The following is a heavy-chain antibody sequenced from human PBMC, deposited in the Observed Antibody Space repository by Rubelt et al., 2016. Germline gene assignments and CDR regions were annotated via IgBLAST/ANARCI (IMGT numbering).Heavy chain of an antibody. CDR3: AGGSGYYDAFDI. J-gene: IGHJ3*02. CDR1: GFTFSTYH. Sequence: VQLVESGGGVVQPGGSLRLSCAASGFTFSTYHMNWVRQAPGKGLEWISYITSSSAIYYADSVKGRFTISRDKAKNSLYLLMISLRAEDTAVYYCAGGSGYYDAFDIWGQGTMVTVSS. V-gene: IGHV3-21*05. D-gene: IGHD3-22*01. CDR2: ITSSSAI.